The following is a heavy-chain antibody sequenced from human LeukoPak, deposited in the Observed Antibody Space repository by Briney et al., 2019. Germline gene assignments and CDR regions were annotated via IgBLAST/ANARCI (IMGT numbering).Heavy chain of an antibody. CDR1: GYTFTGYY. Sequence: ASVNVSCKASGYTFTGYYMHWVRQAPGQGLEWMGWINPNTGGTNYAQKFQGRVTFTRDTSSSTAYMELSSLRSDDTALYYCARDLIDGYNHHWLDPWGQGTLVSVAS. V-gene: IGHV1-2*02. D-gene: IGHD5-24*01. J-gene: IGHJ5*02. CDR3: ARDLIDGYNHHWLDP. CDR2: INPNTGGT.